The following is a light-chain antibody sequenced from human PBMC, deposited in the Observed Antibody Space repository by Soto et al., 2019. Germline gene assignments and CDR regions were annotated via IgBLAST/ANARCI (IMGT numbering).Light chain of an antibody. CDR2: AAS. CDR3: QQTYSSPIT. CDR1: QSISSY. V-gene: IGKV1-39*01. Sequence: DTQMNQSPSSLSASVGDSIAITCRASQSISSYLNWYQQKPGKAPKLLISAASILQSGVPSRFSGSGSGIDFTLTISNLQHEDFAGYYCQQTYSSPITFGQGTRLEIK. J-gene: IGKJ5*01.